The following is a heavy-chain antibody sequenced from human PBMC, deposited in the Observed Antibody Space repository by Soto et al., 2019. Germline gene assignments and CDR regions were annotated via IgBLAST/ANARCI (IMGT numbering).Heavy chain of an antibody. D-gene: IGHD4-17*01. J-gene: IGHJ6*02. Sequence: SETLSLTCGVSGYSISSGFYWGWIRQAPGKGLEWIGNVYHSGSTYYNPYNPSLKSRVTISVDTSKNQFSLRLRSVTAADTAVYYCARAFYGDYAPYYYGMDVWGQGTTVTVSS. CDR2: VYHSGST. V-gene: IGHV4-38-2*01. CDR3: ARAFYGDYAPYYYGMDV. CDR1: GYSISSGFY.